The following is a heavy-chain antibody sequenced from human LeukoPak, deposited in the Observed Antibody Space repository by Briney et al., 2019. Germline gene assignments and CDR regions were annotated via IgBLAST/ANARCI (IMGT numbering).Heavy chain of an antibody. Sequence: SETLSFTCTVSGGSISSGSYYWSWIRQPAGKGLEWIGRIYTSGSTNYNPSLKSRVTISVDTSKNQFSLKLSSVTAADTAVYYCASTIVGATYYFDYWGQGTLVTVSS. CDR2: IYTSGST. D-gene: IGHD1-26*01. V-gene: IGHV4-61*02. CDR1: GGSISSGSYY. J-gene: IGHJ4*02. CDR3: ASTIVGATYYFDY.